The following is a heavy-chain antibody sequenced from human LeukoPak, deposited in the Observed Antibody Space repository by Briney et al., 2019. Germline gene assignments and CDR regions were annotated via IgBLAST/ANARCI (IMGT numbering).Heavy chain of an antibody. J-gene: IGHJ4*02. V-gene: IGHV4-4*07. D-gene: IGHD2-15*01. CDR1: GGSISGYY. Sequence: SETLSLTCTVSGGSISGYYWSWIRQPAGKGLERIGRINTSGNTKYNPSLESRVTMAVDTSKNQFSLKLSSVTAADTAVYYCARAHTLSCSGGTCPYFLDYWGQGTLVTVSS. CDR2: INTSGNT. CDR3: ARAHTLSCSGGTCPYFLDY.